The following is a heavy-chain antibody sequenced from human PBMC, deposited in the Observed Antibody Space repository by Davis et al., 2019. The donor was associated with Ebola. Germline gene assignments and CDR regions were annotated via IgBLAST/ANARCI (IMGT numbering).Heavy chain of an antibody. Sequence: GGSLRLSCAASGFTFSSYWMSWVRQAPGKGLEWVANIKQDGSEKYYVDSVKGRFTISRDNAKNSLYLQMNSLRAEDTAVYYCARDADSSSWRTAGFDYWGQGTLVTVSS. CDR3: ARDADSSSWRTAGFDY. D-gene: IGHD6-13*01. CDR2: IKQDGSEK. J-gene: IGHJ4*02. V-gene: IGHV3-7*03. CDR1: GFTFSSYW.